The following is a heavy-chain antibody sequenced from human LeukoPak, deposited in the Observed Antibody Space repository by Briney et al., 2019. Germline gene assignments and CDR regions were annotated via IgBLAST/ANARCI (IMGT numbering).Heavy chain of an antibody. V-gene: IGHV3-30*02. CDR3: EKDSKIVGPTFRSYHYMDV. D-gene: IGHD1-26*01. CDR1: VFTFSSYV. J-gene: IGHJ6*03. Sequence: GGSLRLSCAASVFTFSSYVMHWVRQAPGKGLEWVAFIRYDGSNKYYADSVKGRFTISRDNSKNTLYLQMNSLRAEDTAVYYCEKDSKIVGPTFRSYHYMDVWGKGTTVTVSS. CDR2: IRYDGSNK.